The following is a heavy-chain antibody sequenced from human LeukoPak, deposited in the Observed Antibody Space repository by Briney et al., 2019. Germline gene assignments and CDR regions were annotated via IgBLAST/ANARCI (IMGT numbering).Heavy chain of an antibody. CDR3: AREMDIVVVVAAELDY. V-gene: IGHV1-2*02. J-gene: IGHJ4*02. CDR1: GYTFTGYY. CDR2: INPNSGGT. D-gene: IGHD2-15*01. Sequence: GASVKVSCKASGYTFTGYYMHWVRQAPGQGLEWMGWINPNSGGTNYAQKFQGRVTMTRDTSISTAYMELSRLRSDDTAVYYCAREMDIVVVVAAELDYWGQGTLVTVSS.